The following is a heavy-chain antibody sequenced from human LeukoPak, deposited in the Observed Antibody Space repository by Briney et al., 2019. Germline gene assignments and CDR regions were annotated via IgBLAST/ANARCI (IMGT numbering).Heavy chain of an antibody. Sequence: VASVKVSCKASGYTFTGYYIHWVRQAPGQGLEWMGWISAYNGNTNYAQKLQGRVTMTTDTSTSTAYMELRSLRSDDTAVYYCARDGYTRGMDVWGQGTTVTVSS. CDR3: ARDGYTRGMDV. CDR2: ISAYNGNT. V-gene: IGHV1-18*04. CDR1: GYTFTGYY. D-gene: IGHD5-24*01. J-gene: IGHJ6*02.